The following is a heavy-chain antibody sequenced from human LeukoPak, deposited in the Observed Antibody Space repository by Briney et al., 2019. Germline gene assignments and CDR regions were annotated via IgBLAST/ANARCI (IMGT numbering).Heavy chain of an antibody. V-gene: IGHV3-7*01. CDR1: GFTFISYW. CDR2: IKQDGSEK. CDR3: ARDAFSYYYYYMDV. Sequence: GGSLRLSCAASGFTFISYWLTWVRQAPGKGLEWVANIKQDGSEKYYVGSVKGRFTISRDNAKNSLYLQMNSLRAEDTAVYYCARDAFSYYYYYMDVWGKGTTVTVSS. J-gene: IGHJ6*03.